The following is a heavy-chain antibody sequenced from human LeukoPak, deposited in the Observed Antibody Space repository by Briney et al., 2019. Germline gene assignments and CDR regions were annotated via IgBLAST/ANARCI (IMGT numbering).Heavy chain of an antibody. D-gene: IGHD3-22*01. Sequence: PGGSLRLSCAASGVTFRSHGLSWVRQAPGKGLEWLSYISGDSNTIYYADSVKGRFTVSRDNAKNSLYLQLNSLRAEDTAVYYCARDRHSSVDYWGQGTLITVSS. V-gene: IGHV3-48*01. CDR2: ISGDSNTI. CDR3: ARDRHSSVDY. J-gene: IGHJ4*02. CDR1: GVTFRSHG.